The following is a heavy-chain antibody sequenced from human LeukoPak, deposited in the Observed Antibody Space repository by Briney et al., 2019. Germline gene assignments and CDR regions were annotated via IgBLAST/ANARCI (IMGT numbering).Heavy chain of an antibody. D-gene: IGHD2-2*01. J-gene: IGHJ6*02. CDR3: ARDPQDIVVVPAAMWYYYYGMDV. Sequence: GASVKVSCKASGYTLTGYYLHWVRQAPGQGLEWMGSIHPNSGGTNYAQKFQGRVTMTRDTSISTAYMSRLRSDDTAVYYCARDPQDIVVVPAAMWYYYYGMDVWGQGTTVTVSS. CDR1: GYTLTGYY. CDR2: IHPNSGGT. V-gene: IGHV1-2*02.